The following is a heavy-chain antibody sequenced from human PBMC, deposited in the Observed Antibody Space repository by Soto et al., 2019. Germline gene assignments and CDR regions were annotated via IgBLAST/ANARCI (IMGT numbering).Heavy chain of an antibody. D-gene: IGHD1-7*01. CDR1: GFTFRSNW. CDR2: VKQDGSGK. Sequence: GGSLRLSCAASGFTFRSNWMSWVRQAPGKGLEWVANVKQDGSGKYYVDSVKGRFTISRDNSKSTVYLQMNSLRAEDTAVYFCAKDWCSGTTCYCLENWGQGTLVTVSS. V-gene: IGHV3-7*03. J-gene: IGHJ4*02. CDR3: AKDWCSGTTCYCLEN.